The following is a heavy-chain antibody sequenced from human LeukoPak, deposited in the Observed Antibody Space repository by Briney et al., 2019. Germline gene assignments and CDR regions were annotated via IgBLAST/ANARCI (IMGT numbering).Heavy chain of an antibody. Sequence: GGSLRLSCAASGFTFSNYAMSWVRQAPGKGLEWVSGIPSSGGDTYYPDSVRGRFTISRDNSKNMLYLQMDYLRGEDTAVYYCVKEVTTIGVPVFDYWGQGTLVTASS. D-gene: IGHD1-14*01. CDR1: GFTFSNYA. CDR2: IPSSGGDT. V-gene: IGHV3-23*01. CDR3: VKEVTTIGVPVFDY. J-gene: IGHJ4*02.